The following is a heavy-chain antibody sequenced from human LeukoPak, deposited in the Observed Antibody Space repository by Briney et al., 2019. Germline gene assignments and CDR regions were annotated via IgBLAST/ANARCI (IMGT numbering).Heavy chain of an antibody. CDR2: IYSSLSN. V-gene: IGHV4-61*02. J-gene: IGHJ6*03. D-gene: IGHD3-3*01. Sequence: SETLSLTCALSGGSLSSDSNYCSWIRHPAGKGLEWIGRIYSSLSNNYNPPLKSRVTISVDTSNNLFSLKLSSVSAADTAVYYCAREGAPGGIFGYYYDMDVWGKGTTVTVSS. CDR1: GGSLSSDSNY. CDR3: AREGAPGGIFGYYYDMDV.